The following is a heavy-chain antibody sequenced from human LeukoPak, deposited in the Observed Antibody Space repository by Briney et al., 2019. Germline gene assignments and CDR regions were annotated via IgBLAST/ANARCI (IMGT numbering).Heavy chain of an antibody. V-gene: IGHV3-7*01. CDR3: ARDYYDSSGSFDY. CDR1: GFTFSSYW. Sequence: GGSLRLSCAASGFTFSSYWMSWVRQAPGKGLEWVANIKQDGSEKYYVDSVKGRFTISRDNAKNSLYLQMNSLRAEDTAVYSCARDYYDSSGSFDYWGQGTLVTVSS. CDR2: IKQDGSEK. D-gene: IGHD3-22*01. J-gene: IGHJ4*02.